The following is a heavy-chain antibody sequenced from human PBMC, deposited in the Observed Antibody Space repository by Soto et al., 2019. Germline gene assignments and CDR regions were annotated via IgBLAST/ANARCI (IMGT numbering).Heavy chain of an antibody. CDR2: MTPKSGYT. D-gene: IGHD1-20*01. Sequence: QVQLMQSGAEVRKPGASVKVSCKASGYTFTDYDINWVRQATGQGLEWLGWMTPKSGYTGYAQKFQGRXTLTRDTSRGTAYMELSSLTSEDTAVYYCTRNLYNTGDFDHWGQGTLVTVSS. V-gene: IGHV1-8*02. CDR3: TRNLYNTGDFDH. CDR1: GYTFTDYD. J-gene: IGHJ4*02.